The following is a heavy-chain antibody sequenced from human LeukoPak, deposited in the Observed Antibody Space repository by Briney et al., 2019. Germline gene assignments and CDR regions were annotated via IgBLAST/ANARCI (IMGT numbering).Heavy chain of an antibody. V-gene: IGHV3-30*03. J-gene: IGHJ3*02. CDR1: GFTFSNYG. Sequence: GRSLRLSCAASGFTFSNYGIHWVRQAPGKGLEGGAVISYDGSNKYYADSVKGRFTISRDNSKNTLYLQMNSLRAEDTAVYYCARGSSKNNAFDIWGQGTMVTVSS. CDR3: ARGSSKNNAFDI. D-gene: IGHD3-10*01. CDR2: ISYDGSNK.